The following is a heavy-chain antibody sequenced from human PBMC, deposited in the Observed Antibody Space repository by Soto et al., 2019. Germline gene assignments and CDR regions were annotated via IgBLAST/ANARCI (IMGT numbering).Heavy chain of an antibody. CDR3: AREGGWGSYYTLNWFDP. J-gene: IGHJ5*02. D-gene: IGHD1-26*01. Sequence: EVQLVESGGGFVQPGGSLSLSCAASGFTFSRSSMNWVRQAPGKGPEWIKGRFTSSRDNAKNALYLQMNSLRAGDTAVYYCAREGGWGSYYTLNWFDPWGQGTLVTVSS. V-gene: IGHV3-48*01. CDR1: GFTFSRSS.